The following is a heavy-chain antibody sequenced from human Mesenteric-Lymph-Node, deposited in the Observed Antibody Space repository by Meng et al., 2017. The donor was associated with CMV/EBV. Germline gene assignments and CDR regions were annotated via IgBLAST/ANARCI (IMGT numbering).Heavy chain of an antibody. CDR1: GFTFSTYI. CDR2: MSYDGSHK. V-gene: IGHV3-30*04. D-gene: IGHD3-3*01. J-gene: IGHJ4*02. CDR3: ARDGGIDLWSGFDF. Sequence: GESLKISCAASGFTFSTYIMHWVRQAPGKGLEWVAVMSYDGSHKHYANSAKGRFTISRDNAKNSLYLQMSSLRAEDTAVYYCARDGGIDLWSGFDFWGQGTLVTVSS.